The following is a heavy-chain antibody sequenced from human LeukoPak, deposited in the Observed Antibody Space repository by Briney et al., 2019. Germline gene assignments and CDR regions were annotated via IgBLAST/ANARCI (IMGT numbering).Heavy chain of an antibody. CDR2: INNEGTTI. CDR1: GLTFSKSW. J-gene: IGHJ1*01. V-gene: IGHV3-74*01. CDR3: ARVSGLGMNEYYQH. Sequence: RGSLRLSCEASGLTFSKSWMHWVRQAPGKGLVWVSRINNEGTTISYADSVKGRFTISRDNAKNTLYLQMNSLRAEDTAVYYCARVSGLGMNEYYQHWGQGTLVTVAS. D-gene: IGHD3-10*01.